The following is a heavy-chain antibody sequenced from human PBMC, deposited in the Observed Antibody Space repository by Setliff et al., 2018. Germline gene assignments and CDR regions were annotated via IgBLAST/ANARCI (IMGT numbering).Heavy chain of an antibody. J-gene: IGHJ4*02. D-gene: IGHD6-13*01. Sequence: LRLSCAASGFTFSSYWMSWVRQAPGKGLEWVSNIKQDGSEKHYVDSVKGRFTISRDNAKNSLHLQMNSLRVEDTAVYYCAPWAPIAAAGFDYWGQGTLVTVSS. CDR3: APWAPIAAAGFDY. V-gene: IGHV3-7*03. CDR2: IKQDGSEK. CDR1: GFTFSSYW.